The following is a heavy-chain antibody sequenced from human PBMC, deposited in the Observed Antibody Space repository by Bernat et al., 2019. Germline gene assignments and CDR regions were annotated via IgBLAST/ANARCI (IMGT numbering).Heavy chain of an antibody. CDR1: GGSFSGYY. J-gene: IGHJ3*02. Sequence: QVQLQQWGAGLLKPSETLSLTCAVHGGSFSGYYWSWIRQPPGKGLEWIGEINHSGITNYNPSLKSRVTISVDTSKNQFSMKLSSVTAADTAVYYCERSGCSSTSCDNDAFDIWGQGTMVTVSS. V-gene: IGHV4-34*01. CDR3: ERSGCSSTSCDNDAFDI. D-gene: IGHD2-2*01. CDR2: INHSGIT.